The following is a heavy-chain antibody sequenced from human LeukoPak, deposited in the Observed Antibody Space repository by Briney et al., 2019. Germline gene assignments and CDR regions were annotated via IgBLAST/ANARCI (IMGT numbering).Heavy chain of an antibody. CDR1: GGAFSSYA. CDR2: IIPIFGTA. V-gene: IGHV1-69*13. J-gene: IGHJ6*04. CDR3: ARDSPPGSASDDILTGYQPPRDYGMDV. D-gene: IGHD3-9*01. Sequence: SVKVSCKASGGAFSSYAISWVRQAPGQGLEWMGGIIPIFGTANYAQKFQGRVTITADESTSTAYMELSSLRSGDTAVYYCARDSPPGSASDDILTGYQPPRDYGMDVWGKGTTVTVSS.